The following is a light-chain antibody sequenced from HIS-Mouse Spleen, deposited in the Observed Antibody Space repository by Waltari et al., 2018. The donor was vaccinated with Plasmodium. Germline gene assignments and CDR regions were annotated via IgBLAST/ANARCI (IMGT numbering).Light chain of an antibody. Sequence: QSALTQPASVSGSPGQSITISCTGTSSDVGSYNLVSWYQQHPGKAPKLMIYEGRKRPSGVSNRFSGYKSVNTASLTISGLQAEDEADYYCCSYAGSSTYVVFGGGTKLTVL. V-gene: IGLV2-23*01. CDR1: SSDVGSYNL. CDR3: CSYAGSSTYVV. J-gene: IGLJ2*01. CDR2: EGR.